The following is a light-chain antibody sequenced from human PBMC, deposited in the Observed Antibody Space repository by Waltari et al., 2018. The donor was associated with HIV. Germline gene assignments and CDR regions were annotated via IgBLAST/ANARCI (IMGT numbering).Light chain of an antibody. CDR1: SSNIGRND. CDR3: ATGDDNLSGVV. CDR2: RND. J-gene: IGLJ2*01. Sequence: QSVLTQPPSASGTPGQKVTISCSGSSSNIGRNDVFWYQQLPGAAPKLLMYRNDQRPSGVPDRFSASKSGTSASLAISGLRSEDEADYTCATGDDNLSGVVFGGGTKLDVL. V-gene: IGLV1-47*01.